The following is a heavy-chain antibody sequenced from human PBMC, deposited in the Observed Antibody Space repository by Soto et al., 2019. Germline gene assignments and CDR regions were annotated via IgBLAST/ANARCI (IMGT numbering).Heavy chain of an antibody. CDR1: GFTFSSYA. CDR3: ARGQHGLDH. D-gene: IGHD2-8*01. Sequence: QVQLLGSGGGVVQPGRSLRLSCAASGFTFSSYAMHWVRQPPGKGLEWVAVVSNDGRNKFYADSVRGRFTISRDNSKNTLYLAMDSLRVEDTAVFYCARGQHGLDHWGQGSLVLVSP. V-gene: IGHV3-30-3*01. J-gene: IGHJ4*02. CDR2: VSNDGRNK.